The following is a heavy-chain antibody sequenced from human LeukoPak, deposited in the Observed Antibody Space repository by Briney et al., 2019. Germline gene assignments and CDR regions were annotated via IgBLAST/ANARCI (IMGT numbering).Heavy chain of an antibody. J-gene: IGHJ4*03. CDR1: GYSFNGYY. V-gene: IGHV1-2*02. D-gene: IGHD3-3*01. Sequence: SVTVSCKASGYSFNGYYMQWVRQAPGQGLEWMGWINPNSGGTNYAQKFQGRVTMTRDTSISTAYMELSRLRSDDTAVYYCARILSYYDFWSGHLRDYWGHGTLFTVSS. CDR3: ARILSYYDFWSGHLRDY. CDR2: INPNSGGT.